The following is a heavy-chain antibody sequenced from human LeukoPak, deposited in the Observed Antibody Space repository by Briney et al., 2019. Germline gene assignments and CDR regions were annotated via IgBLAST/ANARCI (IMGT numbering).Heavy chain of an antibody. V-gene: IGHV4-38-2*02. D-gene: IGHD4-11*01. Sequence: SETLSLTCTVSGYSISSGYYWGWIRQPPGKGLEWIVSINHSGNTYYNPSLKSRVTISVDKPKNHFSLNLSSVTAADTAVYYCARDNDYRTFLVYWGQGTLVTVSS. J-gene: IGHJ4*02. CDR1: GYSISSGYY. CDR2: INHSGNT. CDR3: ARDNDYRTFLVY.